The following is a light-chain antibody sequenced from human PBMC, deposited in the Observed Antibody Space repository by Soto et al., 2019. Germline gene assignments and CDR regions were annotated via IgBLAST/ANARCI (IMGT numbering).Light chain of an antibody. CDR3: SSYTSSNTWV. Sequence: QSALTQPASVSGSPGQSITISCTGTSSDVGGYNYVSWYQQHPGKVPILMIYEVSNRPSGLSNRFSGSKSDNTASLTISGLQAEDEADYYCSSYTSSNTWVFGGGTKLTVL. CDR2: EVS. CDR1: SSDVGGYNY. V-gene: IGLV2-14*01. J-gene: IGLJ3*02.